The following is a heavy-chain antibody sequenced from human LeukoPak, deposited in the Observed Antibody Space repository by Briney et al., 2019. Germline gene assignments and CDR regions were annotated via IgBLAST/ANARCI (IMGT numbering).Heavy chain of an antibody. J-gene: IGHJ4*02. V-gene: IGHV1-2*02. Sequence: ASVKVSCKASGYTFTGYYIHWVRQAPGQGLEWMGWINPNSGGTNYAQKFQGRVTMTRDTSISTAYMELSRLRSDDTAVYYCARVVGADGNFDYWGQGTLVTVSS. CDR3: ARVVGADGNFDY. CDR1: GYTFTGYY. CDR2: INPNSGGT. D-gene: IGHD1-26*01.